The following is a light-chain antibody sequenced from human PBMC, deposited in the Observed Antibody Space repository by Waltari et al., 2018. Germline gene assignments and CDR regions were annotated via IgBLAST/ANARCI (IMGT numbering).Light chain of an antibody. V-gene: IGKV1-39*01. J-gene: IGKJ4*01. CDR2: GAS. Sequence: DIQMTQSPSSLSASVVDRVTITCRASQTISTFLNWYQQVPGKAPNLLIFGASTLHSGVPSRFSGSGSGTDFTLTISSLQPEDFATYFCQQSYNSPPTFGGGTKVDIK. CDR3: QQSYNSPPT. CDR1: QTISTF.